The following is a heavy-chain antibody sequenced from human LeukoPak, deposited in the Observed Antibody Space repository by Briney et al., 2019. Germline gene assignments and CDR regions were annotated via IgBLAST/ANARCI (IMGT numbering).Heavy chain of an antibody. CDR1: GFTFSDYW. CDR3: ARGTSRYMDV. V-gene: IGHV3-74*01. CDR2: INSGGSSR. Sequence: GGSLRLSCAASGFTFSDYWMHWVRQVPGKGLVWVSRINSGGSSRSSADSVKGRFTISRGNGKNTLYLQMSSLSAEDTAVYYCARGTSRYMDVWGKGTTVTVSS. D-gene: IGHD1/OR15-1a*01. J-gene: IGHJ6*03.